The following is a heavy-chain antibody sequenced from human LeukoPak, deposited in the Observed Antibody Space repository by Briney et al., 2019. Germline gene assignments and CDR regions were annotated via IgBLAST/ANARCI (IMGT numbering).Heavy chain of an antibody. Sequence: GGSLRLSCAASAFIFTRYAMSWVRQAPGKGLEWVSGFTSGVCGSTSYAPSVIGRFTISRHTSNKTLYLQINSLRADDTAVYYCANIGMCSWYGGDYWGQGTLVTVSS. CDR1: AFIFTRYA. V-gene: IGHV3-23*01. J-gene: IGHJ4*02. D-gene: IGHD3-10*01. CDR3: ANIGMCSWYGGDY. CDR2: FTSGVCGST.